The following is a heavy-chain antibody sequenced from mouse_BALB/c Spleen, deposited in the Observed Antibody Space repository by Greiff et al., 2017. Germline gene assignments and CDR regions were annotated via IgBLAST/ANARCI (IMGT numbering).Heavy chain of an antibody. J-gene: IGHJ2*01. CDR2: ISYDGSN. CDR3: ARDRGYYGSSPCFDY. Sequence: ESGPGLVKPSQSLSLTCSVTGYSITSGYYWNWIRQFPGNKLEWMGYISYDGSNNYNPSLKNRISITRDTSKNQFFLKLNSVTTEDTATYYCARDRGYYGSSPCFDYWGQGTTLTVSS. D-gene: IGHD1-1*01. V-gene: IGHV3-6*02. CDR1: GYSITSGYY.